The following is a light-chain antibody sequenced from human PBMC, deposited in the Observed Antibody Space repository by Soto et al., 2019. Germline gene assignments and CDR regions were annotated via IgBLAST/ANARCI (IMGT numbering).Light chain of an antibody. Sequence: QLVLTQSPSASASLGASVNLTCTLSSGHSTYAIAWHQQQPEKGPRFLMKLHSDGSHIKGDGIPHRSSGSSSGAERYLTISSLQSEDEADYYCQTWDTGIVVFGGGTKVTVL. CDR3: QTWDTGIVV. V-gene: IGLV4-69*01. CDR1: SGHSTYA. J-gene: IGLJ2*01. CDR2: LHSDGSH.